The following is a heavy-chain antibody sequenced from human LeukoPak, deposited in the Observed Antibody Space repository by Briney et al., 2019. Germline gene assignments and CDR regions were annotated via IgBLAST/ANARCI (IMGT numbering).Heavy chain of an antibody. Sequence: SETLSLTCTVSGDSISSSYWSWIRQPPGKGLEWIGFIYIGGYNYNPSLKSRVTTSVDTSKNQVSLKVNSVTAADTAVYYCARGPPPPWDLLGGVGRVTFYFDYWGQGTLVTVSS. CDR1: GDSISSSY. CDR3: ARGPPPPWDLLGGVGRVTFYFDY. J-gene: IGHJ4*02. V-gene: IGHV4-59*01. CDR2: IYIGGY. D-gene: IGHD1-26*01.